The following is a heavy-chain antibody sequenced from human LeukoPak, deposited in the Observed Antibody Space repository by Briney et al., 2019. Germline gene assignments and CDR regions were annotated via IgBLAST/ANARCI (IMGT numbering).Heavy chain of an antibody. CDR1: GGSISSGSYY. D-gene: IGHD2-21*02. V-gene: IGHV4-61*02. CDR3: ARIKCGGDWRGYYYYYHMDV. Sequence: SETLSLTCTVSGGSISSGSYYWSWIPQPAGKGLEWIGRIYTTGSTNYNPSLESRLTISVDTSKNQFSLKLRSVTAADTAVYYCARIKCGGDWRGYYYYYHMDVWGKGTTVTISS. J-gene: IGHJ6*03. CDR2: IYTTGST.